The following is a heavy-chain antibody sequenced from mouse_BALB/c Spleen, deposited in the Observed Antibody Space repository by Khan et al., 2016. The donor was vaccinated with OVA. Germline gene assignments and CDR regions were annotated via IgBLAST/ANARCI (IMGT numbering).Heavy chain of an antibody. D-gene: IGHD1-1*01. CDR1: GYSFTGYF. J-gene: IGHJ2*01. CDR2: INPHIGET. Sequence: EVQLQESGPELVKPGASVKISCKASGYSFTGYFMNWVMQSHGKSLEWIGRINPHIGETLYNQKFKGKATLTVDKSSRTVHMELRSLASEDSAVYYCARKNGSDFDYWGQGTTLTVSS. CDR3: ARKNGSDFDY. V-gene: IGHV1-20*02.